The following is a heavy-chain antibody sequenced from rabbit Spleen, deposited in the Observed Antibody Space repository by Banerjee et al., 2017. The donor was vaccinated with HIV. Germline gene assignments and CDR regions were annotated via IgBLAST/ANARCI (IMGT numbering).Heavy chain of an antibody. V-gene: IGHV1S47*01. Sequence: EQLEESGGGLVKPEGSLTLTCKASGVSFSSSYFMCWVRQAPGKGLEWIACIYNGDGTTYYPNWVNGRFTISSHNAQNTLYLQLNSLTAADTATYFCARDLVAVIGWNFNLWGPGTLVTVS. J-gene: IGHJ4*01. D-gene: IGHD5-1*01. CDR2: IYNGDGTT. CDR3: ARDLVAVIGWNFNL. CDR1: GVSFSSSYF.